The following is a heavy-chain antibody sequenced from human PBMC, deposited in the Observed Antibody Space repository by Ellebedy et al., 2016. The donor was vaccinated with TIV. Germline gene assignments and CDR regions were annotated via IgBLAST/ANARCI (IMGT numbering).Heavy chain of an antibody. V-gene: IGHV3-23*01. CDR3: ARNRDSSGWYADS. J-gene: IGHJ4*02. CDR1: GFSFSSYA. D-gene: IGHD6-19*01. CDR2: INGRGGDT. Sequence: GESLKISCAASGFSFSSYAMTWVRQAPGQGLEWVSSINGRGGDTYYADSVKGRFTISRDNTKNTVYLQMNSMRAEDTAVYYRARNRDSSGWYADSWGQGTLVTVSS.